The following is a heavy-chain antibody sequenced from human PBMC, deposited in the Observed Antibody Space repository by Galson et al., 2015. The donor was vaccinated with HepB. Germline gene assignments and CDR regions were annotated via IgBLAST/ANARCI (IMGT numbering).Heavy chain of an antibody. CDR3: AKDLRYCSGGSPIYYYYYMDV. CDR2: ISYDGSNK. V-gene: IGHV3-30*18. J-gene: IGHJ6*03. CDR1: GFTFSSYG. Sequence: SLRLSCAASGFTFSSYGMHWVRQAPGRGLEWVAVISYDGSNKYYADSVKGRFTISRDNSKNTLYLQMNSLRAEDTAVYYCAKDLRYCSGGSPIYYYYYMDVWGKGTTVTVSS. D-gene: IGHD2-15*01.